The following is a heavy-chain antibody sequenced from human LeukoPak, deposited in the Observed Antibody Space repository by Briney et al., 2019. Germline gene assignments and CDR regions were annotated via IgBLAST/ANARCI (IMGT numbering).Heavy chain of an antibody. CDR3: ATYTGSRFAY. D-gene: IGHD1-26*01. CDR2: IYYSGST. J-gene: IGHJ4*02. V-gene: IGHV4-59*01. CDR1: GDSISSYY. Sequence: PSETLSLTCTVSGDSISSYYWGWIRQPPGKGLEWIGYIYYSGSTKYNPSLKSRVTISIDTSKNQFSLKLRSVTAADTAVYYCATYTGSRFAYWGLGALVTVSP.